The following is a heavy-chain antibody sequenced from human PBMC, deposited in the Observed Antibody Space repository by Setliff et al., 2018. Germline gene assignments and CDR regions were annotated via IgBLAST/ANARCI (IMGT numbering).Heavy chain of an antibody. J-gene: IGHJ5*02. D-gene: IGHD4-17*01. CDR1: GDSINNFY. CDR3: ARESPYGGWFDP. CDR2: IYHSGGT. V-gene: IGHV4-59*01. Sequence: PSETLSLTCTVSGDSINNFYWTWIRQPPGKGLEWIGYIYHSGGTSYNPSLKSRVTISVDTSKNQFSLNLSSVTAADTAVYYCARESPYGGWFDPWGQGTLVTVSS.